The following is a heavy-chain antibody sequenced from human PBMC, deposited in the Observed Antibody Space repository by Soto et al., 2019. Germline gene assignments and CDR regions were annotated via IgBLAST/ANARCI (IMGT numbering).Heavy chain of an antibody. Sequence: QVQLVQSGAEVKKPGSSVKVSCKASGGTFSSYTISWVRQAPGQGLEWMGRIIPILGIANYEQKFQGRVTITADKSTSTAYMELSSLRSEDTAVYYCARAHNEGYCSGGSCYSYDYWGQGTLVTVSS. CDR3: ARAHNEGYCSGGSCYSYDY. CDR1: GGTFSSYT. J-gene: IGHJ4*02. CDR2: IIPILGIA. D-gene: IGHD2-15*01. V-gene: IGHV1-69*02.